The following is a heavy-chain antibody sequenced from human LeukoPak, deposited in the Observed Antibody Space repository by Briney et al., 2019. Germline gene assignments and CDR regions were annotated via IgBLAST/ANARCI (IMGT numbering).Heavy chain of an antibody. CDR2: ISSASGSI. V-gene: IGHV3-48*04. Sequence: PGRSLRLYCAASGFTFSSYALHWVRQAPGKGLEWVSYISSASGSIYYADSVKGRFTISRDNAKNSLFLQMNSLRAEDTDVYYCARLPAYCSSTSCYYDYWGQGTLVTVSS. D-gene: IGHD2-2*01. CDR1: GFTFSSYA. J-gene: IGHJ4*02. CDR3: ARLPAYCSSTSCYYDY.